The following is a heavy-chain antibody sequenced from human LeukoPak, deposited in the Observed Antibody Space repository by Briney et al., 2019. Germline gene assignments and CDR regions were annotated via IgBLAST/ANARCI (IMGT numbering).Heavy chain of an antibody. CDR2: ISGSGGST. J-gene: IGHJ4*02. CDR1: GFTFSSYA. CDR3: AKDSPLSVQRLWSGYHYFDY. D-gene: IGHD3-3*01. Sequence: GGSLRLSCATSGFTFSSYAMSWVRQAPGKGLEWVSAISGSGGSTYYADSVKGRFTISRDNSKNTLYLQMNSLRAEDTAVYYCAKDSPLSVQRLWSGYHYFDYWGQGTLVTVSS. V-gene: IGHV3-23*01.